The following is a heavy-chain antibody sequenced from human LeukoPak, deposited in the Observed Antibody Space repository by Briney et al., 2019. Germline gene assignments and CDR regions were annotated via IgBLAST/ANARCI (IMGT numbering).Heavy chain of an antibody. CDR1: GFTFSNYA. D-gene: IGHD2-15*01. CDR3: ARGTYCSGGSCYSFDY. J-gene: IGHJ4*02. CDR2: ISSSSSYI. Sequence: GGSLRLSCAASGFTFSNYAMSWVRQAPGKGLEWVSSISSSSSYIYYADSVKGRFTISRDNAKNSLYLQMNSLRAEDTAVYYCARGTYCSGGSCYSFDYWGQGTLVTVSS. V-gene: IGHV3-21*01.